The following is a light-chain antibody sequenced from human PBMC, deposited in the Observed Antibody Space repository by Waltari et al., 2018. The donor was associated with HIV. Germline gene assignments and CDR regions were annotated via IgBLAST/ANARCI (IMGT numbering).Light chain of an antibody. Sequence: EIVMTQAPPTLSRSPGERVTRPCRAGQNVITNLAWYHQKPGQAPSLLIYGASTRASGIPARFTGGGSWSDFTLTINSRQSEDCGLYYCQQYNGWPRTFGQGTNV. J-gene: IGKJ1*01. V-gene: IGKV3-15*01. CDR3: QQYNGWPRT. CDR1: QNVITN. CDR2: GAS.